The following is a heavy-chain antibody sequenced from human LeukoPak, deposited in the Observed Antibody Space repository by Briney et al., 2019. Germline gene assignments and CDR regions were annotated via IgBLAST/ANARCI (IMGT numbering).Heavy chain of an antibody. D-gene: IGHD2-15*01. Sequence: GGSLRLSCAASGFTFSSYWMSWVRQAPGKGLEWVANIKQDGSEKYYVDSVKGRFTISRDNAKNSLYLQMNSLRAEDTAVYYCAREVGYCSGGSCYQPVYYYYYYMDVWGKGTTVTISS. J-gene: IGHJ6*03. CDR3: AREVGYCSGGSCYQPVYYYYYYMDV. CDR1: GFTFSSYW. V-gene: IGHV3-7*01. CDR2: IKQDGSEK.